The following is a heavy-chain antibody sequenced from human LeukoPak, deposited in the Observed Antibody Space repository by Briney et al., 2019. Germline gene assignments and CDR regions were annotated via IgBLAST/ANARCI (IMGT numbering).Heavy chain of an antibody. J-gene: IGHJ4*02. V-gene: IGHV3-33*01. CDR2: IWYDGSNK. D-gene: IGHD3-10*01. Sequence: GGSLRLSCAASGFTFSSYGMHWVRQAPGKGLEWVAVIWYDGSNKYYADSVKGRFTISRDNSKNTLYLQMNSLRAEDTAVYYCARGFPGSSPDYWGQGTLVTVSS. CDR3: ARGFPGSSPDY. CDR1: GFTFSSYG.